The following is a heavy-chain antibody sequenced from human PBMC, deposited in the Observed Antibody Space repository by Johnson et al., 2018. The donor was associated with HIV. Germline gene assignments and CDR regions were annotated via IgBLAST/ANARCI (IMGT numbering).Heavy chain of an antibody. Sequence: VQLVESGGGVVQPGGSLRLSCAASGFTFSSYGMHWVRQAPGKGLEWVAFIRYDGSNNYYADSVQGRFTISRANSKNPLYLQMNILRAEDTAVYYCAKAFPYCTGGSCYPHRSPHDAFDIWGQGTMVTVSS. CDR1: GFTFSSYG. J-gene: IGHJ3*02. CDR3: AKAFPYCTGGSCYPHRSPHDAFDI. V-gene: IGHV3-30*02. CDR2: IRYDGSNN. D-gene: IGHD2-15*01.